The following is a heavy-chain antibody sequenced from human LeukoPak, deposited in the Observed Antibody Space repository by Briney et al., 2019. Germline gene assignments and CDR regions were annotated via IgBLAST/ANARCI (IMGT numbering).Heavy chain of an antibody. D-gene: IGHD3-22*01. CDR1: GGSISSSSYY. V-gene: IGHV4-39*01. CDR3: ARHSSNYYDSSGSLDP. J-gene: IGHJ5*02. CDR2: IYYSGST. Sequence: SETLSLTCTVSGGSISSSSYYWGWIRQPPGKGLEWIGSIYYSGSTYYNPSLKSRVTISVDTSKNQFSLKPSSVTAADSAVYYCARHSSNYYDSSGSLDPWGQGTLVTVSS.